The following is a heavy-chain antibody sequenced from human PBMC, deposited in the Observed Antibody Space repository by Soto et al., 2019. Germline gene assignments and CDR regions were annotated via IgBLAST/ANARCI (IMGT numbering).Heavy chain of an antibody. D-gene: IGHD1-1*01. J-gene: IGHJ6*02. CDR3: ATVGYLYHYHMDV. Sequence: SXKISYKATGYTXARYYINLVRQAPGQGLEWIGVISPSGGSTTYAQRFQGRVTITRDTYTITLYMELTSLRSEDTAVYYCATVGYLYHYHMDVWGQGNTVTVS. V-gene: IGHV1-46*01. CDR2: ISPSGGST. CDR1: GYTXARYY.